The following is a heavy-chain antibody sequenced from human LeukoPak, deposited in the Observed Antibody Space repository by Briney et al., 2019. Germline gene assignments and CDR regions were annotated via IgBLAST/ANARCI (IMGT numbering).Heavy chain of an antibody. D-gene: IGHD3-22*01. CDR2: INPSGGST. Sequence: GASVKVSCKASGYTFTSYYMHWVRQAPGQGLEWMGIINPSGGSTSYAQKFQGRVTMTRDTSTSTVYMELSSLRSEDTAVYYCARVGDSSGYHHDAFDIWGQGTMVTVFS. CDR3: ARVGDSSGYHHDAFDI. J-gene: IGHJ3*02. CDR1: GYTFTSYY. V-gene: IGHV1-46*01.